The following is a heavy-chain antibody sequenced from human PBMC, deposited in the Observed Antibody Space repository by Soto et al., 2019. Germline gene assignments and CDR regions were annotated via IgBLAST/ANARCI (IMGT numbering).Heavy chain of an antibody. CDR1: GGTFSSHA. J-gene: IGHJ5*02. CDR2: IIHLFGTT. Sequence: QVQLVQSGSEVKMPGSSVKVSCVTSGGTFSSHAINWVRQAPGQGLEGMGGIIHLFGTTNYEQKFKGRVTISAYESTITAYMELSSLTSEDAALYYCARAAIHGSSWYFWFDPWGQGTLVTVSS. CDR3: ARAAIHGSSWYFWFDP. V-gene: IGHV1-69*01. D-gene: IGHD6-13*01.